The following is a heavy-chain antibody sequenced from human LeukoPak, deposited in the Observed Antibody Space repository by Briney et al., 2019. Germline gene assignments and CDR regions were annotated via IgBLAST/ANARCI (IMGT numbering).Heavy chain of an antibody. V-gene: IGHV3-23*01. CDR1: GFTSSSYA. Sequence: GGSLRLSCAASGFTSSSYAMSWVRQAPGKGLEWVSGIRGSGDNTYYADSVKGRFTISRDNSKNTLYVQVNSLGTEETAAYYCAKGSYYDSSGSFYFDYWGQGTLVTVSS. D-gene: IGHD3-22*01. CDR3: AKGSYYDSSGSFYFDY. CDR2: IRGSGDNT. J-gene: IGHJ4*02.